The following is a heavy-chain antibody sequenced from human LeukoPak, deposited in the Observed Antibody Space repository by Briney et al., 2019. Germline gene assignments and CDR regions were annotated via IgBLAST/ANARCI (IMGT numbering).Heavy chain of an antibody. CDR2: ISYDGSNK. J-gene: IGHJ3*02. D-gene: IGHD1-26*01. Sequence: GGSLRLSCAASGFTFSSYGMHWVRQAPGKGLEWVAVISYDGSNKYYADSVKGRFTISRDNSKNTLYLQMSSLRAEDTAVYYCAKDYSGSYESRAFDIWGRGTMVAVSS. CDR3: AKDYSGSYESRAFDI. V-gene: IGHV3-30*18. CDR1: GFTFSSYG.